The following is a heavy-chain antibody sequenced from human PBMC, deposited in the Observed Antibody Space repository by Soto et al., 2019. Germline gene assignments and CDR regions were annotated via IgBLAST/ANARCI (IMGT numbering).Heavy chain of an antibody. CDR3: AREIIPLTTDWYFDL. D-gene: IGHD4-17*01. CDR1: GGSISGGGYY. J-gene: IGHJ2*01. CDR2: TYDSGST. V-gene: IGHV4-30-4*01. Sequence: QVQLQESGPGLVKPSETLSLTCTVSGGSISGGGYYWSWIRQPPGKGLEWIGYTYDSGSTYYNPSLKGRISISVDTSKNQFSLRLTYVTAADTAVYYCAREIIPLTTDWYFDLWGRGTLVTVSS.